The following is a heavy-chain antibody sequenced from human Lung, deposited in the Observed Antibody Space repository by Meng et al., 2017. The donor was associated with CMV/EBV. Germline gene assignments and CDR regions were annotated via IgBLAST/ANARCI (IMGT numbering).Heavy chain of an antibody. CDR1: GGSISSYF. Sequence: SXTLSLXCTVSGGSISSYFWSWIRQPPGEGLEWIGYIYYTGSTNYNPSLKSRVPISVDTSKKQFSLKLSSVTAADTAVYYCARGRDFGVVTPGYWGQGTLVTVSS. CDR2: IYYTGST. J-gene: IGHJ4*02. CDR3: ARGRDFGVVTPGY. V-gene: IGHV4-59*01. D-gene: IGHD3-3*01.